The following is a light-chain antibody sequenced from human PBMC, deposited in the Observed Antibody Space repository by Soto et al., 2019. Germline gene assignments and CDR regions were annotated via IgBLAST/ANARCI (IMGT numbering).Light chain of an antibody. J-gene: IGKJ4*01. CDR3: QQYNNWPPTT. V-gene: IGKV3-15*01. CDR1: QSVSSN. CDR2: GAS. Sequence: EIVMTQSPATLSVSPGERATLSCRASQSVSSNLAWYQQKPGQAPRLLIYGASTRATGIPARFSGSGSGTEFTLTISSLQSEDFAVYYYQQYNNWPPTTFGGGTKVEIK.